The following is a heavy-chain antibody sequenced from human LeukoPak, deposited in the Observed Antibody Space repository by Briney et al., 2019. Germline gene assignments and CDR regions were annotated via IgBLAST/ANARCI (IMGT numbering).Heavy chain of an antibody. D-gene: IGHD5-24*01. Sequence: ASVKVSCKASGYTFTDYFMHWVRQAPGQGLEWMGWINPNSGGTNFAQKFQGRVTMTRDTSISTAYMELSRLRSDDTAVYYCAREKDGSHPYMDVWGKGTTVTVSS. CDR3: AREKDGSHPYMDV. CDR2: INPNSGGT. V-gene: IGHV1-2*02. CDR1: GYTFTDYF. J-gene: IGHJ6*03.